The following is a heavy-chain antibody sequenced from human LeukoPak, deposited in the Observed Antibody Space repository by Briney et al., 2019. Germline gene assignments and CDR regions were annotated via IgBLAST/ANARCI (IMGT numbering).Heavy chain of an antibody. CDR3: ASGRQLGY. CDR1: GFTFSNYW. CDR2: IKEDGSEK. D-gene: IGHD6-13*01. J-gene: IGHJ4*02. Sequence: GGSLKLSCAASGFTFSNYWMSWVRQAPGKGLEWVANIKEDGSEKYYVDSVKGRFTISRDNARNSLYLQMNSLRAEDTAVYYCASGRQLGYWGQGTLVTVSS. V-gene: IGHV3-7*01.